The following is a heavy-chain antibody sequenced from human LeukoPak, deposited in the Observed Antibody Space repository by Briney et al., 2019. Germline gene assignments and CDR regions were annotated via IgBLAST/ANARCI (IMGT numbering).Heavy chain of an antibody. CDR2: IIPIFGTA. J-gene: IGHJ5*02. V-gene: IGHV1-69*06. Sequence: GASVKVSCKASGYTFTSYYMHWVRQAPGQGLEWMGGIIPIFGTANYAQKFQGRVTITADKSTSTAYMELSSLRSEDTAVYYCARVTHTPDVVVVAGHDSRNWFDPWGQGTLVTVSS. CDR1: GYTFTSYY. CDR3: ARVTHTPDVVVVAGHDSRNWFDP. D-gene: IGHD2-15*01.